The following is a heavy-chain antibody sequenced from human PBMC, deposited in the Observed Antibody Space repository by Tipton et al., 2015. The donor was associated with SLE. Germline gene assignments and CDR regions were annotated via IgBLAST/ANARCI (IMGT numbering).Heavy chain of an antibody. CDR2: IYYSGST. J-gene: IGHJ1*01. CDR3: ARLGRAAGTPEKYFQH. D-gene: IGHD6-13*01. Sequence: TLSLTCTVSGGSISSYYWSWIRQPPGKGLEWIGYIYYSGSTNYNPSPKSRVTISVDTSKNQFSLKLSSVTAADTAVYYCARLGRAAGTPEKYFQHWGQGTLVTVSS. V-gene: IGHV4-59*01. CDR1: GGSISSYY.